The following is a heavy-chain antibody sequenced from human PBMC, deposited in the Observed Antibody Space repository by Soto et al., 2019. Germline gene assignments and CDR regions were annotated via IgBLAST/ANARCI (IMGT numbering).Heavy chain of an antibody. J-gene: IGHJ6*02. CDR3: TRAGSDPGHFYISNYYDTDV. V-gene: IGHV3-53*01. D-gene: IGHD3-3*02. CDR2: IYSGGDT. Sequence: GGSLRLSCAASGFSVNSDYMSWVRQAPGKGLEWVSLIYSGGDTYYADSVKGRFTISRDISSNTIYLHMTSLRADDTAIYYCTRAGSDPGHFYISNYYDTDVSGRGTTVTVS. CDR1: GFSVNSDY.